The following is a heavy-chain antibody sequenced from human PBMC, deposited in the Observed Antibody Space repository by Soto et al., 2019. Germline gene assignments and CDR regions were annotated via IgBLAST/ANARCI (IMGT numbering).Heavy chain of an antibody. V-gene: IGHV3-23*01. CDR3: AKERATTTAFDY. CDR1: GFTFSRDG. J-gene: IGHJ4*02. D-gene: IGHD4-17*01. CDR2: ITDNGGST. Sequence: GGSLRLSCAASGFTFSRDGMSWVRQAPGKGLEWVSLITDNGGSTYYADSVKGRFTISRDNPKNTLFLQMNSLRAEDPAVYYCAKERATTTAFDYWGQGALVTVSS.